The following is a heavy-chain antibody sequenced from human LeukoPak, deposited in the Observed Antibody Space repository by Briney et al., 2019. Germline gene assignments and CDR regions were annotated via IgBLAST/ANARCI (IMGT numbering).Heavy chain of an antibody. J-gene: IGHJ5*02. CDR3: ARELYGDYGSPWFDP. CDR1: GGTFSSYA. CDR2: IIPIFGTA. Sequence: SLKVSCKASGGTFSSYAISWVRQAPGQGLEWMGGIIPIFGTANYAQKFQGRVTITTDESTSTAYMELSSLRSEDTAVYYCARELYGDYGSPWFDPWGQGTLVTVSS. D-gene: IGHD4-17*01. V-gene: IGHV1-69*05.